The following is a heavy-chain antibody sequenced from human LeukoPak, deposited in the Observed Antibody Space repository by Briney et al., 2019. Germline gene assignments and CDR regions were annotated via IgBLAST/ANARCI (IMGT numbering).Heavy chain of an antibody. Sequence: PGGSLRLSCAASGFTFSTHWMHWVRQAPGKGLVWVSRIKTDGSGANYADSVKGRFTISRDNAKNTLYLQMNSLRAEDTAVYYSARDRVYGSGSNDYWGKGTLVTVSS. D-gene: IGHD3-10*01. J-gene: IGHJ4*02. CDR1: GFTFSTHW. CDR2: IKTDGSGA. CDR3: ARDRVYGSGSNDY. V-gene: IGHV3-74*01.